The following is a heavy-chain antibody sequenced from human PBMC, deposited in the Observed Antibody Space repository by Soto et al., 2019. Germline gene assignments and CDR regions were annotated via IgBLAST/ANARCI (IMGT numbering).Heavy chain of an antibody. J-gene: IGHJ3*02. D-gene: IGHD3-10*01. CDR2: MSTYNENK. Sequence: ASVKVSCKASGYAFASYGINWVRRAPGQGLEWVGWMSTYNENKVYAQKLQGRVAMTMDAATSTAYLDLRHLISDDSAVYYCARGVRGSGRYLAFDIWGQGTMVTVSS. CDR3: ARGVRGSGRYLAFDI. V-gene: IGHV1-18*01. CDR1: GYAFASYG.